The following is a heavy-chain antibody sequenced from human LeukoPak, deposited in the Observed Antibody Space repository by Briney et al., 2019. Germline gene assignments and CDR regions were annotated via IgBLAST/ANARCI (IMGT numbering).Heavy chain of an antibody. J-gene: IGHJ5*02. V-gene: IGHV4-59*08. Sequence: SETLSLTCTISGGSISDYYWSWIRQPPGKGLEWIGYIYYSGSTNYNPSLKSRVTISVDTSKNQFSLKLSSVTAADTAVYYCARQPGPWGQGTLVTVSS. CDR3: ARQPGP. CDR1: GGSISDYY. CDR2: IYYSGST.